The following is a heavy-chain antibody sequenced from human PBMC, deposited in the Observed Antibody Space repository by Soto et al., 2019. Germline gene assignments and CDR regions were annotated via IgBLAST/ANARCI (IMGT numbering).Heavy chain of an antibody. CDR3: ARTPPGRQFGYHYYVDV. CDR1: GFSLSYGRMG. J-gene: IGHJ6*03. CDR2: IFSNDEK. V-gene: IGHV2-26*01. Sequence: SGPTLVNPTETLTLTCTVSGFSLSYGRMGVSWIRQPPGKALEWLAHIFSNDEKSYSTSLKSRLTISKNTSKSQVVLTMTNMEPVDTSTYYCARTPPGRQFGYHYYVDVWGKGTTVTVSS. D-gene: IGHD3-16*01.